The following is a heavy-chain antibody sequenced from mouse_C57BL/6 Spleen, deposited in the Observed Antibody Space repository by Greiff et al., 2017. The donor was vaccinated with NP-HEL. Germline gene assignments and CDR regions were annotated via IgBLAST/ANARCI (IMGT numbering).Heavy chain of an antibody. Sequence: QVQLKESGAELVRPGSSVKLSCKASGYTFTSYWMHWVKQRPIQGLEWIGNIDPSDSDTHYNQKFKDKATLTVDKSSSTAYMQLSSLTSEDSAVYYVALFYYGNSYYAMDYWGQGTSVTVSS. J-gene: IGHJ4*01. CDR2: IDPSDSDT. CDR3: ALFYYGNSYYAMDY. V-gene: IGHV1-52*01. CDR1: GYTFTSYW. D-gene: IGHD2-1*01.